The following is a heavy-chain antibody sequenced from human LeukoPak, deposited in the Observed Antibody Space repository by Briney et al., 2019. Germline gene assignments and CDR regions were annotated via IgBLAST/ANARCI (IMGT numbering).Heavy chain of an antibody. J-gene: IGHJ5*02. CDR1: GGSISSSSHY. Sequence: PSETLSLTCTVSGGSISSSSHYWGWIRQPPGRGLEWIGSIYYSGSTYYNPSLKSRVTISVDTSKNQFSLKLSSVSAADTAVYHCARHIVVVSTPADWFDPCGQGTLVTVSS. V-gene: IGHV4-39*01. D-gene: IGHD2-21*01. CDR2: IYYSGST. CDR3: ARHIVVVSTPADWFDP.